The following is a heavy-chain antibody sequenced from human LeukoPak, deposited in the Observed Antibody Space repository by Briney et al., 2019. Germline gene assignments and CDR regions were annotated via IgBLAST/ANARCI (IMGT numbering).Heavy chain of an antibody. V-gene: IGHV3-33*01. Sequence: GRSLRLSCAASGFTFSSYGMHWVRQAPGKGLEWVAVIWYDGSNKYFADSVKGRFTISRDNSKNTLYLQMNSLRAEDTAVYYCARNRGWLQFDYWGQGTLVTVSS. CDR3: ARNRGWLQFDY. CDR2: IWYDGSNK. CDR1: GFTFSSYG. D-gene: IGHD5-12*01. J-gene: IGHJ4*02.